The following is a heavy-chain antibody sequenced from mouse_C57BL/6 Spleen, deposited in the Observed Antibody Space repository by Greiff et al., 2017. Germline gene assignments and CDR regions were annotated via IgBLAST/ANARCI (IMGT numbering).Heavy chain of an antibody. CDR1: GYTFTSYW. CDR2: IHPNSGST. D-gene: IGHD1-3*01. J-gene: IGHJ2*01. Sequence: QVQLQQPGAELVKPGASVKLSCKASGYTFTSYWMHWVKQRPGQGLEWIGMIHPNSGSTNYNEQFKSKATLTVDKSSSTAYMQLSRLTSEDAEVDYCANGLITSELAFDYWGQGTTLTVSS. V-gene: IGHV1-64*01. CDR3: ANGLITSELAFDY.